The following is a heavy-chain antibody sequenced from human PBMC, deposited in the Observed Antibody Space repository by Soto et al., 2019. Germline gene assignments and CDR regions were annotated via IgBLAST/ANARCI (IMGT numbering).Heavy chain of an antibody. CDR2: VSYDGSLK. V-gene: IGHV3-30-3*01. J-gene: IGHJ6*02. Sequence: QVQLVESGGGMVQPGRSLTLSCAASGFTFRTSAMHWVRQAPGKGLQWVAFVSYDGSLKYYADSVKGRFTIPRDNSKSTVLLQMNNVRPEDTAVYYCAREDFASRPPPYYYYGMDVWGRGTTVTVSS. CDR1: GFTFRTSA. CDR3: AREDFASRPPPYYYYGMDV. D-gene: IGHD6-6*01.